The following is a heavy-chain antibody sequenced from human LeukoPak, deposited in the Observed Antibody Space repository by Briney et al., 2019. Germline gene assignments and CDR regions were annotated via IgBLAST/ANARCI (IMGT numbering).Heavy chain of an antibody. J-gene: IGHJ3*02. V-gene: IGHV1-2*02. CDR3: ARADFWSGSYDAFDI. D-gene: IGHD3-3*01. CDR2: INPNSGGT. CDR1: GGTFSSYA. Sequence: ASVKVSCKASGGTFSSYAISWVRQAPGQGFEWMGWINPNSGGTNYAQKFQGRVTMTRDTSISTAYMELSRLRSDDTAVYYCARADFWSGSYDAFDIWGQGTMVTVSS.